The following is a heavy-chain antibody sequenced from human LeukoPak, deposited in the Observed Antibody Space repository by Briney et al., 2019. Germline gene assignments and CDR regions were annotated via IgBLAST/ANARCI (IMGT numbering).Heavy chain of an antibody. D-gene: IGHD5-24*01. CDR1: AFIFSGHW. CDR3: TRVGYIDEGIDY. J-gene: IGHJ4*02. CDR2: IKQDGSKK. V-gene: IGHV3-7*04. Sequence: GGSLRLSCGGSAFIFSGHWMNWVRQTPGKGLEWVANIKQDGSKKSYVDSVKGRFTISRDNAKNSLYLQMNSLRAEDTAIYYCTRVGYIDEGIDYWGQGTLVTVSS.